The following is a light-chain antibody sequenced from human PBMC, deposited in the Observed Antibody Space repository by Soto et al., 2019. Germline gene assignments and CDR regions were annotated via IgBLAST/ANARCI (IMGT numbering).Light chain of an antibody. CDR2: EGS. V-gene: IGLV2-23*01. Sequence: QSVLTQPASVSGSPGQSITISCTGTSSDVGSYNLVSWYQQHPGKAPKLMIYEGSKRPSGVSNRFSGSKSGNTASLTISGLQAEDEDDYYCCSCAGSSTYVFGTGTRSPS. J-gene: IGLJ1*01. CDR3: CSCAGSSTYV. CDR1: SSDVGSYNL.